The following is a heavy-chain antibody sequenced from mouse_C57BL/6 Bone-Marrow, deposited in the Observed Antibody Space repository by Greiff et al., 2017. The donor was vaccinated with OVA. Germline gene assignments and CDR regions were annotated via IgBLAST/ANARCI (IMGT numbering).Heavy chain of an antibody. CDR2: IYPGSGST. V-gene: IGHV1-55*01. CDR3: ARLREGQRRLRGYYLDY. CDR1: GYTFTSYW. D-gene: IGHD3-2*02. Sequence: QVQLQQPGAELVKPGASVKMSCKASGYTFTSYWITWVKQRPGQGLEWIGDIYPGSGSTNYNEKFKSKATLTVDTSSSTAYMQLSSLTSEDSAVYYCARLREGQRRLRGYYLDYWGQGTTLTVSS. J-gene: IGHJ2*01.